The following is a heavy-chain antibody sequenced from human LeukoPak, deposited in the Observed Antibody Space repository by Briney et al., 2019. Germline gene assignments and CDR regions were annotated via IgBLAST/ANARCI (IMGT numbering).Heavy chain of an antibody. V-gene: IGHV4-31*03. Sequence: SETLSLTCTVSGGSISSGVYYWSWIRQHPGKGLEWIGYIYYSGSTYYNPSLKSRVTISVDTSKNQFSLKLSSVTAADTAVYYCARAVARGPFDYWGQGTLVTVSS. CDR3: ARAVARGPFDY. CDR1: GGSISSGVYY. D-gene: IGHD6-6*01. CDR2: IYYSGST. J-gene: IGHJ4*02.